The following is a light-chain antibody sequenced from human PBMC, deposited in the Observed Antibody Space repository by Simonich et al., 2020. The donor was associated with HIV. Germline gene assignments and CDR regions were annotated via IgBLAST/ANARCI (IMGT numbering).Light chain of an antibody. J-gene: IGLJ3*02. Sequence: QSALTQPPSASGSPGQSVTISCTGTSSDVGGYNYVSWYQQHPGKAPKVMIYAVTKRPSGVPDRFSGSKSGNTASLTVSGLQAEDEADYYCAVWDDSLSGPVFGGGTKLTVL. V-gene: IGLV2-8*01. CDR3: AVWDDSLSGPV. CDR1: SSDVGGYNY. CDR2: AVT.